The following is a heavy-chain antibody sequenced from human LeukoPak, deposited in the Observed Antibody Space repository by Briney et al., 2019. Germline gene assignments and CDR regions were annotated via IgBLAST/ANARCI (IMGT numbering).Heavy chain of an antibody. CDR1: GGSFSGYY. J-gene: IGHJ4*02. CDR2: IYYSGST. CDR3: ARDLLDTSYSGGSCYI. D-gene: IGHD2-15*01. V-gene: IGHV4-34*09. Sequence: PSETLSLTCAVYGGSFSGYYWSWIRQPPGKGLEWIGYIYYSGSTYYNPSLKSRVTISVDTSKNHLSLKLSSVTAADTAVYYCARDLLDTSYSGGSCYIWGQGTLVTVSS.